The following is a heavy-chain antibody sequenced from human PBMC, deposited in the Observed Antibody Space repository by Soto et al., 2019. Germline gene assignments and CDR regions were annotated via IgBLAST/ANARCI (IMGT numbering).Heavy chain of an antibody. D-gene: IGHD4-17*01. CDR2: IDPTDSYT. CDR1: GITFTTYW. V-gene: IGHV5-10-1*01. J-gene: IGHJ4*02. CDR3: ACPRQSYGDRAYDC. Sequence: GESLKISCQGSGITFTTYWITWVCQVPGKGLEFMGRIDPTDSYTDYSPSFQGHVTISADNSTNTAYLQWNSLRASDSAMYYCACPRQSYGDRAYDCWGQGTLVTVSS.